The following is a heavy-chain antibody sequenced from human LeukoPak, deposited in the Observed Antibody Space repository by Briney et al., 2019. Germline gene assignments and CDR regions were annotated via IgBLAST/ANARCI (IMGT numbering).Heavy chain of an antibody. CDR1: GYTFTGYY. CDR2: INPNSGGT. V-gene: IGHV1-2*02. D-gene: IGHD3-22*01. Sequence: ASVKASCKASGYTFTGYYMHWVRQAPGQGLEWMGWINPNSGGTNYAQKFQGRVTMTRDTSISTAYMELSRLRSDDTAVYYCARAVYYDSSGYYYASSPDAFDIWGQGTVVTVSS. J-gene: IGHJ3*02. CDR3: ARAVYYDSSGYYYASSPDAFDI.